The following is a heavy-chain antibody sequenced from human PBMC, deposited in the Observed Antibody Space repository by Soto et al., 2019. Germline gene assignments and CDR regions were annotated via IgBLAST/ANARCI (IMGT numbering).Heavy chain of an antibody. V-gene: IGHV4-34*01. Sequence: SETMSLTCAVYGGSFSGYYWSWIRKPPGKGLEWIGEINHSGSTNYNPSLKSRVTISVDTSKNQFSLKLSSVTAADTAVYYCARGLGYYGSGTQNHQNYWGQGTLVTVSS. CDR2: INHSGST. CDR3: ARGLGYYGSGTQNHQNY. D-gene: IGHD3-10*01. CDR1: GGSFSGYY. J-gene: IGHJ4*02.